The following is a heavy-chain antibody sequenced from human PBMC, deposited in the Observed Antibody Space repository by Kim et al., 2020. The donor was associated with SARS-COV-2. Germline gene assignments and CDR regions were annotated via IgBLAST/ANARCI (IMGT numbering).Heavy chain of an antibody. D-gene: IGHD3-22*01. Sequence: GGSLRLSCAASGFTFDDYAMHWVRQAPGKGLEWVSGISWNSGSIGYADSVKGRFTISRDNAKNSLYLQMNSLRAEDTALYYCAKDVYGDYDSSGYFSVFDYWGQGTLVTVSS. J-gene: IGHJ4*02. CDR1: GFTFDDYA. CDR3: AKDVYGDYDSSGYFSVFDY. CDR2: ISWNSGSI. V-gene: IGHV3-9*01.